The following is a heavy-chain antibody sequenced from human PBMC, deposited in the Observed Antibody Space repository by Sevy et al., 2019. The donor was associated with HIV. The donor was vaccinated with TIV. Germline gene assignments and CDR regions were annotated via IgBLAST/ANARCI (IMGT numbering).Heavy chain of an antibody. J-gene: IGHJ3*02. CDR2: IYTSGST. V-gene: IGHV4-4*07. CDR3: ARDPYLTVGATTDAFDI. CDR1: GGSISSDY. Sequence: SETLSLTCTVSGGSISSDYWSWILQPAGKGLEWIGRIYTSGSTNYNPSLKSRVTMSVDTSKNQFSLKLSSVTAADTAVYYCARDPYLTVGATTDAFDIWGQGTMVTVSS. D-gene: IGHD1-26*01.